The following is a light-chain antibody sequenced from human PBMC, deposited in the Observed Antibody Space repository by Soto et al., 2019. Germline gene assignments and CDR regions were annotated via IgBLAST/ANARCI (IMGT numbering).Light chain of an antibody. Sequence: EIVLTQSPGTLSLSPGERATLSCRASQSVDSSYLAWYQQKPGQAPRLLIYGASSRATGIPDRFSGSGSGTDFTLTSSRLEPEDFAVYYCQQYGRTFGQGTKVEIK. V-gene: IGKV3-20*01. CDR2: GAS. CDR3: QQYGRT. CDR1: QSVDSSY. J-gene: IGKJ1*01.